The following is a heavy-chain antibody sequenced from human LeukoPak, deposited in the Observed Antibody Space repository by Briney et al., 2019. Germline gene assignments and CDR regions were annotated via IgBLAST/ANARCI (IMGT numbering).Heavy chain of an antibody. Sequence: GGSLRLSCAASGFTFSSYSMNWVRQAPGKGLEWVSYISSSSSTIYYADSVKGRFTISRDNAKNSLYLQMNSLRAEDTAVYYCARLLWFGERTFNYYYYMDVWGKGTTVTVSS. V-gene: IGHV3-48*01. CDR2: ISSSSSTI. CDR3: ARLLWFGERTFNYYYYMDV. J-gene: IGHJ6*03. CDR1: GFTFSSYS. D-gene: IGHD3-10*01.